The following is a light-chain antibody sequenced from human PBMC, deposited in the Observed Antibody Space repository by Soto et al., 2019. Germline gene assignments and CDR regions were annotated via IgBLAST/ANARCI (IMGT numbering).Light chain of an antibody. Sequence: DIQMTQSPYSLSAAVGDRVNLACRASQNINTYLNWYQQKPGKSPKLLMFDAASLQSGVPSRFSGSGSRTDFTLTITSLQPEDFATYYCQQTSSAPFTFGSGTKVDIK. CDR3: QQTSSAPFT. CDR1: QNINTY. CDR2: DAA. V-gene: IGKV1-39*01. J-gene: IGKJ3*01.